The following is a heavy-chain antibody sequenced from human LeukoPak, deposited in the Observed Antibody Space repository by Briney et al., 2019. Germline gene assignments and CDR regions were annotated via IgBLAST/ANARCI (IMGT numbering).Heavy chain of an antibody. CDR2: INWNGGST. D-gene: IGHD1-26*01. CDR1: GFTFDDYG. CDR3: AGSGSVFWFDP. Sequence: PGGSLRLSCAASGFTFDDYGMSWVRQAPGKGLEWVSGINWNGGSTGYVDSVKGRFTISRDNAKNSLYLQMNSLRAEDTAVYYCAGSGSVFWFDPWGQGTLVTVSS. V-gene: IGHV3-20*04. J-gene: IGHJ5*02.